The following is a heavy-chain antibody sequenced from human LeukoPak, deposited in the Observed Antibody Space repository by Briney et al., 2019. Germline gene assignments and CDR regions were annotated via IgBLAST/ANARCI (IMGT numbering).Heavy chain of an antibody. Sequence: SETLSLTCSVSGGSISSSSSYWGWIRQPPGKGLDWIGSIYYGGSTYDNPSLKSRVTISVDTSKNQFSLKLSSVTAADTAVYYCASVGSSTGIFDYWGQGTLVTVSS. CDR2: IYYGGST. V-gene: IGHV4-39*01. J-gene: IGHJ4*02. D-gene: IGHD2-2*01. CDR1: GGSISSSSSY. CDR3: ASVGSSTGIFDY.